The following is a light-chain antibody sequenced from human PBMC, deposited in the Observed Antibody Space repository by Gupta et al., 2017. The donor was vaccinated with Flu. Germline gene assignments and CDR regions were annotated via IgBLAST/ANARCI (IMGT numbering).Light chain of an antibody. V-gene: IGKV1-17*01. CDR1: KGIRNE. CDR2: GAF. Sequence: PSALSASVADTVTMTCRESKGIRNELGCHQQKPGPAPKRLIYGAFRLQSGVPSRFSGSGSGTESILTISSLQPEDFATYYFLPHISYPRTFGQGTKVEVK. CDR3: LPHISYPRT. J-gene: IGKJ1*01.